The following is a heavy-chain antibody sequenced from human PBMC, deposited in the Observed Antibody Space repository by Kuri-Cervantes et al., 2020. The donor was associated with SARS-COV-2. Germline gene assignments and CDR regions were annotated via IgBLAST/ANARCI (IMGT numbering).Heavy chain of an antibody. D-gene: IGHD6-13*01. Sequence: ASVKVSCKASGYTFTSYGISWVRQAPGQGLEWMGWISAYSGNTNYAHKLQGRVTMTTDTSTSTAYMELRSLGSDDTAVYYCARDPLPVYSSPSGWSWYDPWGQGNLVNVAS. J-gene: IGHJ5*02. CDR1: GYTFTSYG. CDR3: ARDPLPVYSSPSGWSWYDP. V-gene: IGHV1-18*01. CDR2: ISAYSGNT.